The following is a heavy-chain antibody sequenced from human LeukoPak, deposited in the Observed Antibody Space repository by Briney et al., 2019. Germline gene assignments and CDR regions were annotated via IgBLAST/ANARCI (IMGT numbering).Heavy chain of an antibody. V-gene: IGHV4-30-4*01. CDR2: IYYSGST. D-gene: IGHD1-26*01. Sequence: SETLSLTCTVSGGSISSGDYYWSWIRQPPGKGLEWIGYIYYSGSTYYNPSLKSRVTISVDTSKNQFSLKLSSVTAADTAVYYCARARSDYGSSRFDYWGQGTLVTVSS. J-gene: IGHJ4*02. CDR3: ARARSDYGSSRFDY. CDR1: GGSISSGDYY.